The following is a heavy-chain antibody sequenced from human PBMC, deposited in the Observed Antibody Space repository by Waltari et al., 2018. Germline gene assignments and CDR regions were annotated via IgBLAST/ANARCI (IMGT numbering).Heavy chain of an antibody. CDR2: ISSSSSYI. CDR1: GFTFSSYS. V-gene: IGHV3-21*01. Sequence: EVQLVESGGGLVKPGGSLRLSCAASGFTFSSYSMNWVRQAPGKGLEWVSSISSSSSYIYYADSVKGRFTISRDNAKNSLYLQMNSLRAEDTAVYYCARGYMTTVTTVGYWGQGTLVTVSS. J-gene: IGHJ4*02. D-gene: IGHD4-17*01. CDR3: ARGYMTTVTTVGY.